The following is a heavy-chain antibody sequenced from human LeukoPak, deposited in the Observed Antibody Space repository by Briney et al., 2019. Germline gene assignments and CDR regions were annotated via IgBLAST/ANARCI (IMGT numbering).Heavy chain of an antibody. CDR1: GGSFSGYY. J-gene: IGHJ4*02. CDR3: AGAHGHWTVTTAYFDF. D-gene: IGHD4-17*01. CDR2: INHSGGT. V-gene: IGHV4-34*01. Sequence: SETLSLTCAVYGGSFSGYYWNWIRQPPGKGLEWIGEINHSGGTNYNPSLKSRVTISVDTSKKQFSLKLSSVTAADTAVYYCAGAHGHWTVTTAYFDFWGQGTLVTVSS.